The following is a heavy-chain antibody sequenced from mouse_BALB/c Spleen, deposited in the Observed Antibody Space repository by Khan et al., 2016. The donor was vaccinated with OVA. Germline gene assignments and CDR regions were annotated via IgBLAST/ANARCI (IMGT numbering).Heavy chain of an antibody. Sequence: VRLQQSGPELVKPGASVKIPCKASGYTFTDYNMDWVKRSHGKSLEWIGDINPNNGGTIYNQKFKGKATLTVDKSSSTAYMELRSLTSEDTAVYFCTTSRYGTYGYWGQGTTLTVSS. CDR2: INPNNGGT. CDR3: TTSRYGTYGY. CDR1: GYTFTDYN. J-gene: IGHJ2*01. V-gene: IGHV1-18*01. D-gene: IGHD2-10*02.